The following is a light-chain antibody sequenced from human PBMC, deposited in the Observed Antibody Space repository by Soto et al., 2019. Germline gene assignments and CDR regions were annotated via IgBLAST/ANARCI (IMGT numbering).Light chain of an antibody. CDR2: DAS. CDR3: QQRSNWPPIT. Sequence: EIVLTQSPATLSLSPGERATLSYRASQSVSSYLAWYQQKPGQAPRLLIYDASNRATGIPARFSGRGSGTDFTLTISSLEPEDFAVYYCQQRSNWPPITFGQGTRLEIK. J-gene: IGKJ5*01. V-gene: IGKV3-11*01. CDR1: QSVSSY.